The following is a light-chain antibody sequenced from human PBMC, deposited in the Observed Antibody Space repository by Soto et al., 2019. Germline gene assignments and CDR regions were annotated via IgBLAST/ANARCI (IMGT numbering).Light chain of an antibody. CDR2: EVN. CDR3: SSYAGSNYVI. V-gene: IGLV2-8*01. J-gene: IGLJ2*01. CDR1: SRDVGGYNY. Sequence: QSALTQPPSASGSPGQSVTISCTGTSRDVGGYNYVSWYQQHPGKAPKLMIYEVNKRPSGVPDRFSGSKSDNTASLTVSGLQAEDEAYYYCSSYAGSNYVIFGGGTKVTVL.